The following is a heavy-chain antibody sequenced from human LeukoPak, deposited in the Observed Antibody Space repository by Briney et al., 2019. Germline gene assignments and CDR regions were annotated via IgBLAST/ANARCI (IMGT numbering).Heavy chain of an antibody. CDR1: GYTFTNYG. V-gene: IGHV1-18*04. D-gene: IGHD3-10*01. CDR3: ARAGGIRGSALDLDY. CDR2: ISTYSGNT. Sequence: ASVKVSCKASGYTFTNYGFSWVRQAPGQGLEWMGWISTYSGNTNYAQQLQGRVTMTSDTSTSTVYMELRSLRSDDTAVYYCARAGGIRGSALDLDYWGQGTLVTVSS. J-gene: IGHJ4*02.